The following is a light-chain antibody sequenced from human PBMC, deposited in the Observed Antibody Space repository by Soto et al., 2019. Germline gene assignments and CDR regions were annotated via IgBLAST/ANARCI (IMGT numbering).Light chain of an antibody. V-gene: IGKV3-20*01. CDR2: GAS. J-gene: IGKJ1*01. CDR1: QSVSSSY. CDR3: QQYGSSPWT. Sequence: EIVLTQSPGTLSLSPGERATLSCRASQSVSSSYVAWYQQKPGQAPRPLIYGASSRAIGIPARFSGSGSGTDFTLTISRLEPEDFAVYYCQQYGSSPWTFGQGTKVEIK.